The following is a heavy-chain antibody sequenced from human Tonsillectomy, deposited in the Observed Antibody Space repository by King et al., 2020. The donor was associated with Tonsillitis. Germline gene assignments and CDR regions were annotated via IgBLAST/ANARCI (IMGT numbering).Heavy chain of an antibody. D-gene: IGHD3-10*01. Sequence: VQLQQWGAGLLKPSETLSLTCAVYGGSFSGYYWSWIRQPPGKGLEWIGEINHSGSTNYNPSLKSRVTISVDTSKNQFSLKLSSVTAADTAVYYCARTRDGSGWKDWGQGTLVTVSS. J-gene: IGHJ4*02. CDR2: INHSGST. V-gene: IGHV4-34*01. CDR3: ARTRDGSGWKD. CDR1: GGSFSGYY.